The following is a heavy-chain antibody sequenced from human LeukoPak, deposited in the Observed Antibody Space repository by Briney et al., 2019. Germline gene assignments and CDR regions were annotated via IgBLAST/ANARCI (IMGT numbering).Heavy chain of an antibody. CDR2: ISAYSGNT. Sequence: ASVKVSCKASGYTFTSYGISWVRQAPGQGLEWMGWISAYSGNTHYAQKLQGRVTMTTDTSTSTAYMELRSLRSDDTAVVYCARGTGTYFQHYFDYWGQGTLVTVSS. V-gene: IGHV1-18*01. D-gene: IGHD1-26*01. CDR1: GYTFTSYG. J-gene: IGHJ4*02. CDR3: ARGTGTYFQHYFDY.